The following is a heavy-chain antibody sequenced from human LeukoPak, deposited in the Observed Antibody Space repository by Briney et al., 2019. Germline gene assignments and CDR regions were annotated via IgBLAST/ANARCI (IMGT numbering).Heavy chain of an antibody. CDR2: ISSGSTYM. V-gene: IGHV3-21*01. CDR1: XFTFSSYS. Sequence: GSXXLXCXASXFTFSSYSMNWVRQAPGKGLEWVSSISSGSTYMYYADSVKGRFTISRDNAQNSMYLQMNSLRAEDTAVYYCGRVGGRSKAAKGDAFDIWGQGTMVTVSS. D-gene: IGHD6-6*01. J-gene: IGHJ3*02. CDR3: GRVGGRSKAAKGDAFDI.